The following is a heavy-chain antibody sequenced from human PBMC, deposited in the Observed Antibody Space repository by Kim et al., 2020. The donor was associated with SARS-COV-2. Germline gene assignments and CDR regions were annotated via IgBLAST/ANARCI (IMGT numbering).Heavy chain of an antibody. V-gene: IGHV3-7*01. CDR2: INNDGSGK. CDR1: GFNFNDYW. CDR3: VRSIDY. Sequence: GGSLRLSCAASGFNFNDYWMSWVRQLPGKGLEWVANINNDGSGKYYMDSVKGCIPISRDNAKNSLFLQMHNLRAEDTAVYYCVRSIDYWGQGTLVTVSS. J-gene: IGHJ4*02.